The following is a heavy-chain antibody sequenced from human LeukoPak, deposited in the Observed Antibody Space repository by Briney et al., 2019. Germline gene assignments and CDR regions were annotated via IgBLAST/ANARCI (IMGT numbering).Heavy chain of an antibody. V-gene: IGHV4-59*12. Sequence: PSETLSLTCAVSGGSISSYYWSWIRQPPGKGLEWIGGLYHSGTIYYNPSLKSRVTISADKSKNHFSLKLTSVTAADTAVYYCARDRELAALDPWGQGTLVIVSS. CDR2: LYHSGTI. J-gene: IGHJ5*02. CDR1: GGSISSYY. CDR3: ARDRELAALDP. D-gene: IGHD1-26*01.